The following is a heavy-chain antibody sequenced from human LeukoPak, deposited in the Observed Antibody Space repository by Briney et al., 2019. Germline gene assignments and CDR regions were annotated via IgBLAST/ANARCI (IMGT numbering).Heavy chain of an antibody. D-gene: IGHD2-2*02. CDR1: GGTFTSYA. V-gene: IGHV1-69*13. Sequence: SVKVSCKASGGTFTSYAISWVRQAPGQGLEWMGGIIPIFGTANYAQKFQGRVTITADESTSTAYMELSSLRSEDTAVYYCARNVVVPAAILYYYYYMDVWGKGTTVTVSS. J-gene: IGHJ6*03. CDR3: ARNVVVPAAILYYYYYMDV. CDR2: IIPIFGTA.